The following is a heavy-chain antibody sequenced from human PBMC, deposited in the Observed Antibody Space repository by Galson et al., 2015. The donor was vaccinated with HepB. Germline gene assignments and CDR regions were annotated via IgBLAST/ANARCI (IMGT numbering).Heavy chain of an antibody. Sequence: SVKVSCKASGYTFTSYGISWVRQAPGQGLEWMGWISAYNGNTNYAQKLQGRVTMTTDTSTSTAYMELRSLRSDDTAVYYCARGFPWLVGATKASFDYWGQGTLVTVSS. CDR1: GYTFTSYG. D-gene: IGHD1-26*01. CDR2: ISAYNGNT. CDR3: ARGFPWLVGATKASFDY. J-gene: IGHJ4*02. V-gene: IGHV1-18*04.